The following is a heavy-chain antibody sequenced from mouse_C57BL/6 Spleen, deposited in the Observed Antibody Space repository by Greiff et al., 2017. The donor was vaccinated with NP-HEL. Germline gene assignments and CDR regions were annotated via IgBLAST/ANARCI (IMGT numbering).Heavy chain of an antibody. D-gene: IGHD1-1*01. CDR3: AREPTDWGYFDV. CDR2: ISYDGSN. Sequence: VQLQQSGPGLVRPSQSLSLTCSVTGYSITSGYYWNWIRQFPGNKLEWMGYISYDGSNNYNPSLKNRISITRDTSKNQFFLKLNSVTTEDTATYYCAREPTDWGYFDVWGTGTTVTVSS. V-gene: IGHV3-6*01. J-gene: IGHJ1*03. CDR1: GYSITSGYY.